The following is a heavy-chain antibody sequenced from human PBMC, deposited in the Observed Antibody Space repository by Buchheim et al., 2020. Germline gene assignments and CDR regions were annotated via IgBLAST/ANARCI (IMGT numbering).Heavy chain of an antibody. CDR2: IYYSGST. CDR1: GGSLSSSSYY. J-gene: IGHJ4*02. D-gene: IGHD6-19*01. V-gene: IGHV4-39*01. Sequence: QLQLQESGPGLLKPSETLSLTCTVSGGSLSSSSYYWGWIRQPPGKGLEWIGSIYYSGSTYYNPSLQSRFTISVNTSKNQLSLKLSSVTAADTAVYYCARHPVAGIDYWGQGTL. CDR3: ARHPVAGIDY.